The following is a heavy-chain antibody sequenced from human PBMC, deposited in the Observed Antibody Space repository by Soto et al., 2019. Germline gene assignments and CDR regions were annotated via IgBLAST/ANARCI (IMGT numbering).Heavy chain of an antibody. CDR2: IYYSGST. CDR3: ARGRNWLGYCSSTSCLNWFDP. CDR1: GGSISSGGYY. V-gene: IGHV4-31*03. D-gene: IGHD2-2*01. Sequence: PSETLSLTCTVSGGSISSGGYYWSWIRQHPGKGLEWIGYIYYSGSTYYNPSLKSRVTISVDTSKNQFSLKLSSVTAADTAVYYCARGRNWLGYCSSTSCLNWFDPWCQGTLVTVSS. J-gene: IGHJ5*02.